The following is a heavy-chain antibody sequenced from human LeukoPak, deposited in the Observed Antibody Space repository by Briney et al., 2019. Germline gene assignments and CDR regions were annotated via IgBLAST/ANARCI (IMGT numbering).Heavy chain of an antibody. CDR1: GYTFTSYG. J-gene: IGHJ4*02. D-gene: IGHD3-3*01. CDR2: ISAYNGNR. V-gene: IGHV1-18*01. Sequence: GASVKVSCKASGYTFTSYGISWVRQAPGQGLEWMGWISAYNGNRNYAQKLQGRVTMTTDTSTSTAYMELRSLRSDDTAVFYCARDANFDFWSGYPSVDYWGQGTLVTVSS. CDR3: ARDANFDFWSGYPSVDY.